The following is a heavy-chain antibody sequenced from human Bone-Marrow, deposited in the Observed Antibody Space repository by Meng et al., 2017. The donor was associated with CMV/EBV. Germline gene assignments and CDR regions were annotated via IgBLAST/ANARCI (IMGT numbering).Heavy chain of an antibody. J-gene: IGHJ4*02. D-gene: IGHD1-26*01. CDR3: ARGGGTYSGDY. V-gene: IGHV3-48*04. CDR1: RFTFSSYS. Sequence: GESLKISCAASRFTFSSYSMNWVRQAPGKGLEWISYISSSSGTIYYADSVKGRFTISRDNAKNSLYLQMNSLRVEDTAVYFCARGGGTYSGDYWGQGTLVTV. CDR2: ISSSSGTI.